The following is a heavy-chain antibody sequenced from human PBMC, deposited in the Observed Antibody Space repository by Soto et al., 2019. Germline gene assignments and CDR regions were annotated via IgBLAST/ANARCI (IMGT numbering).Heavy chain of an antibody. J-gene: IGHJ4*02. V-gene: IGHV3-33*01. CDR3: ARDPYCSSTSCQYYFDY. D-gene: IGHD2-2*01. CDR2: IWYDGSNK. CDR1: GFTFSSYG. Sequence: QVQLVESGGGVVQPGRSLRLSCAASGFTFSSYGMHWVRQAPGKGLEWVAVIWYDGSNKYYADSVKGRFTISRDNSKNTLYLQMNSLRAEDTAVYYCARDPYCSSTSCQYYFDYWGQGTLVTVSS.